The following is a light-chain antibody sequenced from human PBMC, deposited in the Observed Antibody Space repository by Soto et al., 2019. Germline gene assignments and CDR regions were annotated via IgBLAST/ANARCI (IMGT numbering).Light chain of an antibody. Sequence: DIQMTQSPSSLSASVGDRVTFTCRASQGISTYLNWYQQKPGKAPKLLIYAASSLQSGVPSRFSGSGSETDFTLTISSLQPEDVATYSCQHSTTCTFGQGTKVEIK. CDR2: AAS. J-gene: IGKJ1*01. V-gene: IGKV1-39*01. CDR3: QHSTTCT. CDR1: QGISTY.